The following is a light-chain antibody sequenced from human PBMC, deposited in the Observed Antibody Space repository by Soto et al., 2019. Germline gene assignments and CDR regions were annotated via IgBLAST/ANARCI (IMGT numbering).Light chain of an antibody. CDR3: QQYNDWLLT. CDR2: GAS. V-gene: IGKV3-15*01. J-gene: IGKJ4*01. Sequence: EILITQSPATLSVSPGERGTLSWRASQSVSSNLAWYQQRPGQAPRLLIYGASTRDTGVPASFSGSGSGTECTLTISRLQSEDFSVYYCQQYNDWLLTFGGGTKVDIK. CDR1: QSVSSN.